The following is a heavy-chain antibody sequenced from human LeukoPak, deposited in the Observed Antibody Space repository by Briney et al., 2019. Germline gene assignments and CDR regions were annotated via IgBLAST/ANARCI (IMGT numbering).Heavy chain of an antibody. Sequence: PGGSLRLSCAASGFTFSSYAMSWVRQAPGKGLEWVSAISGSGGSTYYADSVKGRFTISRDNSKNTLYLQMNSLRAEDTAVYYCAKDCSGGSCYSPYFDYWGQGTLVTVSS. CDR3: AKDCSGGSCYSPYFDY. J-gene: IGHJ4*02. CDR2: ISGSGGST. D-gene: IGHD2-15*01. CDR1: GFTFSSYA. V-gene: IGHV3-23*01.